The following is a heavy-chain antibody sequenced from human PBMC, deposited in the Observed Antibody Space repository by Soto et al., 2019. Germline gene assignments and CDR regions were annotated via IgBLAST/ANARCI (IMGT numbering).Heavy chain of an antibody. V-gene: IGHV1-46*01. CDR2: INPSGGTT. J-gene: IGHJ4*02. Sequence: ASVKVSCKASGYTFTRYNVHWVRQAPGQGLEWMAIINPSGGTTYYVQKFEGRVTLTTDTSTSTVYMELSSLRYDDTAVYYCARVRGGGSEYFFDYWGQGTLVTVSS. D-gene: IGHD2-15*01. CDR3: ARVRGGGSEYFFDY. CDR1: GYTFTRYN.